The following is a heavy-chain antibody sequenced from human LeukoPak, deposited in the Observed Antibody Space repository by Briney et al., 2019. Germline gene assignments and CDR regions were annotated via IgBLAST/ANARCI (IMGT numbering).Heavy chain of an antibody. V-gene: IGHV3-30*02. CDR2: IPKDGINK. CDR1: GFIFSNYG. D-gene: IGHD6-13*01. CDR3: AKGDSN. Sequence: GESLRLSCTTSGFIFSNYGFHWVRQAPGKGLEWVALIRNDIPKDGINKYYAVSVRGRFTISRDNSKNTVYLQMNSLRVADTAMYYCAKGDSNWGQGTLVTVSS. J-gene: IGHJ4*02.